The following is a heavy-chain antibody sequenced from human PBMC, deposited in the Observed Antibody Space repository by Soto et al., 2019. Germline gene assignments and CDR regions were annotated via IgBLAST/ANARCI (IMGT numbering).Heavy chain of an antibody. CDR3: ARYNRIAVGHDF. J-gene: IGHJ4*02. Sequence: SPTLSLTCALSGDSVSSNTVAWRWVRQSPSSGREWLGRTYKRSKGYSDFAVSVKSRITINADTSKNQFSLHLNSVTPEDTAVYYCARYNRIAVGHDFWGQGTQVTVSS. V-gene: IGHV6-1*01. CDR2: TYKRSKGYS. CDR1: GDSVSSNTVA. D-gene: IGHD6-19*01.